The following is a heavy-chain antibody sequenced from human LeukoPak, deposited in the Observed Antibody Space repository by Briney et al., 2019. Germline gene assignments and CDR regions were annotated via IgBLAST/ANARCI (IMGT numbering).Heavy chain of an antibody. CDR3: ARVHPGFYGDWVDAFDI. D-gene: IGHD4-17*01. CDR2: IYYSGST. V-gene: IGHV4-59*01. J-gene: IGHJ3*02. CDR1: GGSISSYY. Sequence: PSETLSLTCTASGGSISSYYWSWIRQPPGKGLEWIGYIYYSGSTNYNPSLKSRVTISVDTSKNQFSLKLSSVTAADTAVYYCARVHPGFYGDWVDAFDIWGQGTMVTVSS.